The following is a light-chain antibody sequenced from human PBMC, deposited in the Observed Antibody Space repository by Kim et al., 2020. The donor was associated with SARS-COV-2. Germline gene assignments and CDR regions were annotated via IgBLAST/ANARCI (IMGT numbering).Light chain of an antibody. CDR1: NLGEKY. CDR2: QDG. V-gene: IGLV3-1*01. J-gene: IGLJ2*01. Sequence: SYELTQPPSVSVSPGQTASISCFGDNLGEKYTSWYQQQPGQSPILVIYQDGRRPSGIPERFSGSISGNTATLTISETQAMDEADYYCQTWDNSIAIFGGGTKLTVL. CDR3: QTWDNSIAI.